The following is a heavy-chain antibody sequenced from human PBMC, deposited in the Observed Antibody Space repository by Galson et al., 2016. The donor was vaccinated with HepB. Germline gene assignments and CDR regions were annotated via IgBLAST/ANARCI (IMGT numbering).Heavy chain of an antibody. D-gene: IGHD3-3*01. J-gene: IGHJ6*02. V-gene: IGHV3-23*01. Sequence: SLRLSCAASGFTFTNYAMTWVRQAPGKGPEWVSGISGSTANRFYADSVKGRFTISRDNAKKMLYLQMNSLGAEDTAVYYCAKAFVEWTYGMDVWGQGTTVTVSS. CDR2: ISGSTANR. CDR3: AKAFVEWTYGMDV. CDR1: GFTFTNYA.